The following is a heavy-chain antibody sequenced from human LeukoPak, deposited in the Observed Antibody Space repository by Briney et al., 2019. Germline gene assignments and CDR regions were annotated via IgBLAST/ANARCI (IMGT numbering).Heavy chain of an antibody. CDR2: ISWDGSST. D-gene: IGHD3-3*01. V-gene: IGHV3-43D*03. CDR1: GFTFSNAW. CDR3: AKGPRYDFWSGYFDY. J-gene: IGHJ4*02. Sequence: QSGGSLRLSCAASGFTFSNAWMSWVRQAPGKGPEWVSLISWDGSSTYYADSVKGRFTISRDNSKNSLYLQMNSLRAEDTALYYCAKGPRYDFWSGYFDYWGQGTLVTVSS.